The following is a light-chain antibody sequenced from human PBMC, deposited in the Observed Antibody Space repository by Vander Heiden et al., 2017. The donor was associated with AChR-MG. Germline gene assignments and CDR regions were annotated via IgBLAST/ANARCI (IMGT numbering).Light chain of an antibody. J-gene: IGLJ3*02. Sequence: SYELTQPPSVSVSPGHPASIPCSGARLGNKYASWYQKKPGQSPVLVIHQNDKRPSGIPERFSGSSSGNTATLTISGTQSLDEADYFCQAWDSRSNWVFGGGTKLTVL. CDR3: QAWDSRSNWV. V-gene: IGLV3-1*01. CDR2: QND. CDR1: RLGNKY.